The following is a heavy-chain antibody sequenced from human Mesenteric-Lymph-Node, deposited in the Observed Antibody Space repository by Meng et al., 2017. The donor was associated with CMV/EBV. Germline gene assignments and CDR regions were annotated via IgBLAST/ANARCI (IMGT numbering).Heavy chain of an antibody. CDR1: GLSISKYG. V-gene: IGHV3-30*02. Sequence: GESLKISCVASGLSISKYGMHWVRQAPGRGLEWVAFIRYDGNNKYYADSVKGRFTISRDNSKNTLYLQMNSLRAEDTAVYYCAKDQFIAVLGEGRYSYGLDVWGQGTTVTVSS. J-gene: IGHJ6*02. CDR2: IRYDGNNK. D-gene: IGHD6-19*01. CDR3: AKDQFIAVLGEGRYSYGLDV.